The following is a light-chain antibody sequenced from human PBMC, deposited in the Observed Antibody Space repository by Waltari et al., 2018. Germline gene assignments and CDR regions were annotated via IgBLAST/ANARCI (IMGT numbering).Light chain of an antibody. CDR1: TSDVGSGNL. J-gene: IGLJ3*02. V-gene: IGLV2-23*02. Sequence: SALTQSASVSGSLGQSITISCSGSTSDVGSGNLVSWYQQFPGTVPKLIIYEVTKRPSGVSSRFSGSKSGNMASLTISGLQPEDEADYYCCSYRIGSTPGVFGGGTKVTVL. CDR2: EVT. CDR3: CSYRIGSTPGV.